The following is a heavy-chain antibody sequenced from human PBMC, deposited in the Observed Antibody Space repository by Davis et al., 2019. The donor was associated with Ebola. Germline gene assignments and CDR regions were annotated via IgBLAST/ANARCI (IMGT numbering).Heavy chain of an antibody. D-gene: IGHD5-18*01. CDR3: ARALRYSYGYSRFDP. J-gene: IGHJ5*02. Sequence: SETLSLTCAVYGGSFSGYYWSWIRQPPGKGLEWIGEINHSGSTNYNPSLKSRVTISVDTSKNQFSLKLSSVTAADTAVYYCARALRYSYGYSRFDPWGQGTLVTVSS. V-gene: IGHV4-34*01. CDR1: GGSFSGYY. CDR2: INHSGST.